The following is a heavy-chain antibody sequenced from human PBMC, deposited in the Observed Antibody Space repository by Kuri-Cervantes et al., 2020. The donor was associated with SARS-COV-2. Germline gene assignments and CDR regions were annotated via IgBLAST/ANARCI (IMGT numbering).Heavy chain of an antibody. CDR3: AKGYYYYMDV. J-gene: IGHJ6*03. Sequence: SETLSLTCAVYGGSFSSYYWSWIRQPPGKGLEWIGYIYYSGSTNYNPSLKSRVTISVDTSKNQFSLKLSSVAAADTAVYYCAKGYYYYMDVWGKGTTVTVSS. CDR2: IYYSGST. CDR1: GGSFSSYY. V-gene: IGHV4-59*01.